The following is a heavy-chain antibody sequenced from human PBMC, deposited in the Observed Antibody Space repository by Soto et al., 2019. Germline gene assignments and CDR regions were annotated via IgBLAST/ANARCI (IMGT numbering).Heavy chain of an antibody. D-gene: IGHD4-17*01. J-gene: IGHJ3*02. CDR3: ANDYGDYRNDAFDI. V-gene: IGHV4-59*11. Sequence: TSQTLSLPCTVSGGSISSLYCSWIRQHPGKGLEWVGYIYYAGSTSYNPSLRGRVTISLETFKSQFSLRLSSMTAADAAVYYCANDYGDYRNDAFDIWSPGTRVTVSS. CDR2: IYYAGST. CDR1: GGSISSLY.